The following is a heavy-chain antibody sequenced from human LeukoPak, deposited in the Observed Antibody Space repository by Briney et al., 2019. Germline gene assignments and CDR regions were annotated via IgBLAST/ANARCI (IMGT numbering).Heavy chain of an antibody. J-gene: IGHJ4*02. CDR2: IYYSGST. V-gene: IGHV4-39*01. CDR1: GGSISSSSYY. Sequence: PSETLSLTCTVSGGSISSSSYYWGWIRQPPGKGLEWIGSIYYSGSTYYNPSLKSRVTISVDTSKNQFSLKLSSVTAADTAVYYCARHPYSYGPSYYFDHWGQGTLVTVSS. CDR3: ARHPYSYGPSYYFDH. D-gene: IGHD5-18*01.